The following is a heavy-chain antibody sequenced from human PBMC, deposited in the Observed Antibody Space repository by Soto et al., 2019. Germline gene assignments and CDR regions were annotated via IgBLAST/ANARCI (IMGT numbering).Heavy chain of an antibody. Sequence: GGSLRLSCAASGFTFSSYGMHWVRQAPGKGLEWVAVIWYDGSNKYYADSVKGRFTISRDNSKNTLYLQMNRLRAEDTAVYYCARDQLQQQLDWFDYWGKGTLVTVSS. D-gene: IGHD6-13*01. CDR1: GFTFSSYG. CDR3: ARDQLQQQLDWFDY. V-gene: IGHV3-33*01. CDR2: IWYDGSNK. J-gene: IGHJ4*02.